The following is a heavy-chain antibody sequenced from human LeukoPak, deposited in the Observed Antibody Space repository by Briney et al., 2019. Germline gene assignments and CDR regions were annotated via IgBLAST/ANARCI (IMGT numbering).Heavy chain of an antibody. J-gene: IGHJ4*02. D-gene: IGHD5-12*01. CDR2: INPSGGST. CDR3: ARDLLFGYSGYDLYFDY. V-gene: IGHV1-46*01. Sequence: ASVKVSCKASGYTFTSYYMHWARQAPGQGLEWMGIINPSGGSTSYAQKFQGRVTMTRDTSTSTVYMELSSLRSEDTAVYYCARDLLFGYSGYDLYFDYWGQGTLVTVSS. CDR1: GYTFTSYY.